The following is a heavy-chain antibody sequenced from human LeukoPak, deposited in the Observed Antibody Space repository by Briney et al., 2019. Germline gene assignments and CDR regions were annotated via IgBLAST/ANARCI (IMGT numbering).Heavy chain of an antibody. CDR2: IIPIFGTA. J-gene: IGHJ5*02. Sequence: SVKLSCKASGATFSSYAISWGRQSPGQGLEWMGGIIPIFGTANYAQKLQGRVTITADESTSTAYMELSSLRSEDTAVYSCARGILIYCSSTSCPPGFDPWGQGTLVTVSS. CDR1: GATFSSYA. CDR3: ARGILIYCSSTSCPPGFDP. D-gene: IGHD2-2*01. V-gene: IGHV1-69*01.